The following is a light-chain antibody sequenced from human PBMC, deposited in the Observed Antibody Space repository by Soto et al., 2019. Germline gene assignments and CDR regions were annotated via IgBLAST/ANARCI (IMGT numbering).Light chain of an antibody. Sequence: DVVLTQTPRSLSVTPGQPASISCKSSQSLLYSDGRTYVYWYLQKPGQPPQLLIHEVSNRFSGVLDRFSGSGSGTDFTLKISRVEAEDVGVYYCMQSIHLPITFGGGTNVEIK. V-gene: IGKV2D-29*01. CDR2: EVS. CDR1: QSLLYSDGRTY. CDR3: MQSIHLPIT. J-gene: IGKJ4*01.